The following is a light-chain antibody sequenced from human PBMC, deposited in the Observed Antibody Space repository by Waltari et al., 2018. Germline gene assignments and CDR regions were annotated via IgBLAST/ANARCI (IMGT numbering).Light chain of an antibody. J-gene: IGKJ1*01. Sequence: EIVLTQSPGTLSLSPGERATLSCGASQSVGRTLAWYQQKPGQAPRPLIYDASMRATGVPDRFSGSGSGTDFSLTISRLEPEDFAVYYCQKYGTRPATFGQGTKVEVK. CDR2: DAS. V-gene: IGKV3-20*01. CDR1: QSVGRT. CDR3: QKYGTRPAT.